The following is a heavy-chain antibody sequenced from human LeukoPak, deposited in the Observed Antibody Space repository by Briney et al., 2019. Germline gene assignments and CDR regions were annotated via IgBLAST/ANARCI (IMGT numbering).Heavy chain of an antibody. Sequence: GSLRFSCAASGFTFSRYSLNWVRQPPGKGLEWIGEIYHSGNTNYNPSLKSRVTISVDNSKNQFSLKLTSMTAADTAVYYCTRERGVRPNYYFDSWGQGSLVTVSS. CDR3: TRERGVRPNYYFDS. V-gene: IGHV4-4*02. D-gene: IGHD1-7*01. CDR1: GFTFSRYS. CDR2: IYHSGNT. J-gene: IGHJ4*02.